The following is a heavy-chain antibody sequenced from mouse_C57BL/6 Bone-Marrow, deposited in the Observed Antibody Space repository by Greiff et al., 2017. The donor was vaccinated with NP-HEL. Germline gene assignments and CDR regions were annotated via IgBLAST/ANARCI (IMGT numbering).Heavy chain of an antibody. V-gene: IGHV1-43*01. CDR1: GYSFTGYY. CDR3: ARGDYYGSSYGYFDV. J-gene: IGHJ1*03. CDR2: INPSTGGT. Sequence: EVQLQQSGPELVKPGASVKISCKASGYSFTGYYMHWVKQSSEKSLEWIGEINPSTGGTSYNQTFKGKATLTVDKSSSTAYMQLKSLTSEDSAVYYCARGDYYGSSYGYFDVWGTGTTVTVSS. D-gene: IGHD1-1*01.